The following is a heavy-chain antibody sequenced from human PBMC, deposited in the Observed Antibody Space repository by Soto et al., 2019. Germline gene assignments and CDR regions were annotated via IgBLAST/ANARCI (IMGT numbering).Heavy chain of an antibody. D-gene: IGHD2-2*01. V-gene: IGHV1-8*01. CDR3: ATGAEARGRYCSSTSCSDY. J-gene: IGHJ4*02. CDR1: GYTFTNYD. CDR2: MNPNSGNT. Sequence: QVQLVQSGAEVKKPGASVNVSCKASGYTFTNYDFNWVRQATGQGLEWMGWMNPNSGNTGYAQNFQGSVTMPRNNSISTAYMELSSLRSEDTAVYYCATGAEARGRYCSSTSCSDYWGQGTLVTVSS.